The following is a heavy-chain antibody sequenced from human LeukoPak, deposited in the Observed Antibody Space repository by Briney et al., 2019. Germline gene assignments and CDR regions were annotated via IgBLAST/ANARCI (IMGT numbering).Heavy chain of an antibody. Sequence: PGGSLRLSCAASGFTFSSYSMNWVRQAPGKGLGWVSSISSSSSYIYYADSVKGRFTISRDNAKNSLYLQMNSLRAEDTAVYYCARDSGSPKGSCAYWGQGTLVTVSS. D-gene: IGHD1-26*01. V-gene: IGHV3-21*01. CDR3: ARDSGSPKGSCAY. CDR2: ISSSSSYI. CDR1: GFTFSSYS. J-gene: IGHJ4*02.